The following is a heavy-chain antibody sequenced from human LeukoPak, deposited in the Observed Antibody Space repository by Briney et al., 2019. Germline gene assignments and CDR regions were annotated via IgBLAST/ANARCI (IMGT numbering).Heavy chain of an antibody. J-gene: IGHJ4*02. CDR2: IYYSGRT. Sequence: KPSETLSLTCTVSGGSISNNNYYWGWMRQPPGKGLEWIGRIYYSGRTYYNPSLKSRVTISVDTSKNQFSLKLSSVTAADTAVYYCARHQPGYSGYDDYYFDYWGQGTLVTVSS. V-gene: IGHV4-39*01. D-gene: IGHD5-12*01. CDR3: ARHQPGYSGYDDYYFDY. CDR1: GGSISNNNYY.